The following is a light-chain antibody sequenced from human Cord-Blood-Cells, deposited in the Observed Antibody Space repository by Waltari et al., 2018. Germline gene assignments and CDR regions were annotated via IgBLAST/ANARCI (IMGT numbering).Light chain of an antibody. CDR3: QQYYSTPPT. CDR2: GAS. V-gene: IGKV4-1*01. Sequence: DIVMTQSPDSLAVSLRERATINSTSSQSVLYSSNNKNYLAWYQQKPGQPPKLLIYGASTRESGVPDLFSGSGSGTDFTLTISSLQAEDVAVYYCQQYYSTPPTFGGGTKVEIK. CDR1: QSVLYSSNNKNY. J-gene: IGKJ4*01.